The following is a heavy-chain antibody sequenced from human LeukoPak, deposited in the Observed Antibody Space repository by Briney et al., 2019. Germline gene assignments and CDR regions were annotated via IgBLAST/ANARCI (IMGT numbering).Heavy chain of an antibody. CDR1: GGSISSYY. J-gene: IGHJ4*02. Sequence: SETLSLTCTVSGGSISSYYWSWIRQPPGKGLEWIGYIYTSGSTNYNPALKSRVTISVDTSKNQFSLKLSSGTAAGTAVYYWARGPSDGYNSRCDYWGQGTLVSVSS. V-gene: IGHV4-4*09. CDR2: IYTSGST. CDR3: ARGPSDGYNSRCDY. D-gene: IGHD5-24*01.